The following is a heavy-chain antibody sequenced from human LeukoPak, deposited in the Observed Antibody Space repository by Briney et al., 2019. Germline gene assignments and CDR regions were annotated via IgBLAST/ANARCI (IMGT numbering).Heavy chain of an antibody. CDR1: GGSISNYY. J-gene: IGHJ5*02. Sequence: SETLSLTCTVSGGSISNYYWSWIRQPPGKGLEWIGYIYYSGSTKYNPSLKSRVTISVDTSKNQFSLKLSSVTAADTAVYYCARDPSYDILTGSAWGQGTLVTVSS. CDR2: IYYSGST. V-gene: IGHV4-59*12. D-gene: IGHD3-9*01. CDR3: ARDPSYDILTGSA.